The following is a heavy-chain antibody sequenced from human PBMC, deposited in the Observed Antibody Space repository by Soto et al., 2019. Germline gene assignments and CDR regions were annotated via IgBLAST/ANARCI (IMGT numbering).Heavy chain of an antibody. Sequence: QVQLVESGGGVVQPGRSLRLSCAASGFTFSDYAMHWVRQAPGKGLEWVASIWFDGATKYYADSVKGRFTISRDNSKNTVYRQINSLRAEDSALYHCGRGGFSTNWRFDYWGQGTLVAVSS. D-gene: IGHD6-13*01. V-gene: IGHV3-33*01. CDR2: IWFDGATK. CDR1: GFTFSDYA. CDR3: GRGGFSTNWRFDY. J-gene: IGHJ4*02.